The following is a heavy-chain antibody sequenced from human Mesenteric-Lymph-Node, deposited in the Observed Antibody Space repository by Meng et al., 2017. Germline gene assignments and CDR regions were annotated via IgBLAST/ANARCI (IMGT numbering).Heavy chain of an antibody. V-gene: IGHV3-23*01. CDR3: AKTYPGSPPYYGAFDI. D-gene: IGHD1-26*01. Sequence: GESLKISCAASGFTFSSYGMSWVRQAPGKGLEWVSAIGGSGISTFYPDSMKGRFTISRDNSKNMLYLQMNGLTVEDTAIYYCAKTYPGSPPYYGAFDIWGQGTMVTVSS. J-gene: IGHJ3*02. CDR2: IGGSGIST. CDR1: GFTFSSYG.